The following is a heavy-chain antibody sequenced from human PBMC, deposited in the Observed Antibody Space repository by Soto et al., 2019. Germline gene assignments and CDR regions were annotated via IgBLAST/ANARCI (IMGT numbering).Heavy chain of an antibody. CDR1: GFTFSNAW. Sequence: EVQLVESGGGLVKPGGSLRLSCAASGFTFSNAWMNWVRQAPGKGLEWVGRIKSKTDGGTTDYAAPVKGRFTISRDDSKNTLYLQMNSLKTEDTAVYYCSLAEGFVVVPAASDPPVVYYFDYWGQGTLVTVSS. J-gene: IGHJ4*02. CDR2: IKSKTDGGTT. D-gene: IGHD2-2*01. CDR3: SLAEGFVVVPAASDPPVVYYFDY. V-gene: IGHV3-15*07.